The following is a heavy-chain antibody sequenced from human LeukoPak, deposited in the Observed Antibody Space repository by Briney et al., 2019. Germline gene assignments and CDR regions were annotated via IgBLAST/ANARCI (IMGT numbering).Heavy chain of an antibody. CDR2: VNSDGSST. CDR3: ARGWTAAGTIY. CDR1: GFSFSSYW. D-gene: IGHD6-13*01. J-gene: IGHJ4*02. Sequence: PGGSLRLSCAAPGFSFSSYWMHWVRQAPGKGPVWVSRVNSDGSSTNYADSVKGRFTISRDNAKNTLYLQMNSLRAEDTAVYYCARGWTAAGTIYWGQGTLVTVSS. V-gene: IGHV3-74*01.